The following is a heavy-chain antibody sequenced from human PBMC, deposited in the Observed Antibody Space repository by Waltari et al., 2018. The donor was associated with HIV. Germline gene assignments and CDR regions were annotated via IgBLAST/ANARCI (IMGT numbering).Heavy chain of an antibody. J-gene: IGHJ4*02. Sequence: QVQLQQWGAGLLKPSETLSLTCAVYGGSFSGYYWSWIRQPPGKGLEWIGEINHSVSTSYNPSLKSRVTRSVDTSKNQFSLKRSSVTAADTAVYYCARGMNIAAAGTLDYWGQGTLVTVSS. CDR3: ARGMNIAAAGTLDY. CDR1: GGSFSGYY. V-gene: IGHV4-34*01. CDR2: INHSVST. D-gene: IGHD6-13*01.